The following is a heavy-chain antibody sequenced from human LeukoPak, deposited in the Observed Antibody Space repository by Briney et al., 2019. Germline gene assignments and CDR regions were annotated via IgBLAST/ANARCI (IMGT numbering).Heavy chain of an antibody. CDR2: MNPNSGNT. J-gene: IGHJ5*02. Sequence: ASVKVSCKASGYTFTSYDINWVRQATGQGLEWMGWMNPNSGNTGYAQKLQGRVTMTTDTSTSTAYMELRSLRSDDTAVYYCARVADSSSWPNWFDPWGQGTLVTVSS. CDR3: ARVADSSSWPNWFDP. CDR1: GYTFTSYD. V-gene: IGHV1-8*01. D-gene: IGHD6-13*01.